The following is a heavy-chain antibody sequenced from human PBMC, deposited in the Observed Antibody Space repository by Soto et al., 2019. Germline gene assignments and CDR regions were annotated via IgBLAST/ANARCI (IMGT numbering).Heavy chain of an antibody. CDR3: ARESGDYNFDY. D-gene: IGHD4-17*01. J-gene: IGHJ4*02. Sequence: QVQLVQSGAEVKKPGSSVKVSCKASGGTFSSYTISWVRQAPGQGLEWMGRIIPILGIANYAQKFQGRVTITADKSTSTAYMELSSLRSEVTAVYYCARESGDYNFDYWGQGTLVTVSS. CDR1: GGTFSSYT. CDR2: IIPILGIA. V-gene: IGHV1-69*08.